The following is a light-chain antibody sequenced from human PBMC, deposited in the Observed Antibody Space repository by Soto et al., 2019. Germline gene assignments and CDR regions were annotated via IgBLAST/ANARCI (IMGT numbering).Light chain of an antibody. CDR3: QEYGRSPIT. CDR2: GAS. J-gene: IGKJ3*01. Sequence: EIVLTQSPGALSLSTGERATLSCRASQSVSNNYLAWYQQKPGQAPRLLIYGASNRATGIPDRFSGSGSGTDFTLTISILEPEDVTVYCCQEYGRSPITFCPGTKVDIK. V-gene: IGKV3-20*01. CDR1: QSVSNNY.